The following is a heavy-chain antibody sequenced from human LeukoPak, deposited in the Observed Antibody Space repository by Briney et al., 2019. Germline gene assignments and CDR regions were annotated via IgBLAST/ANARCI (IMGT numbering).Heavy chain of an antibody. J-gene: IGHJ4*02. V-gene: IGHV1-24*01. Sequence: GASVKVPCKVSGYTLTELSMHWVRPAPGKGLEWMGGFDPEDGETIYAQKFQGRVTMTEDTSTDTAYMELSSLRSEDTAVYYCATQQWLVRRFDYWGQGTLVTVSS. CDR2: FDPEDGET. CDR1: GYTLTELS. CDR3: ATQQWLVRRFDY. D-gene: IGHD6-19*01.